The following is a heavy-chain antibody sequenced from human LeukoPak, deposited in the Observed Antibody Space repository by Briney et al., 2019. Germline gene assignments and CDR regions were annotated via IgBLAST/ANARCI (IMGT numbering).Heavy chain of an antibody. CDR2: ISSSGSTI. CDR1: GFTFSDYY. CDR3: ARGISGWYKRHAFDI. Sequence: GGSLRLSCAASGFTFSDYYMSWIRQAPGKGLEWVPYISSSGSTIYYADSVKGRFTISRDNAKNSLYLQMNSLRAEDTAVYYCARGISGWYKRHAFDIWGQGTMVTVSS. J-gene: IGHJ3*02. D-gene: IGHD6-19*01. V-gene: IGHV3-11*01.